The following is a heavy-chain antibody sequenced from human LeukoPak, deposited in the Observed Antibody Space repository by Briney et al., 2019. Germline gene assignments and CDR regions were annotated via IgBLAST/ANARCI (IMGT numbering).Heavy chain of an antibody. CDR1: GYTFTSYG. D-gene: IGHD3-22*01. V-gene: IGHV1-18*01. Sequence: GASVKVSCKASGYTFTSYGISWVRQAPGQGLEWMGWISAYNGNTNYAQKLQGKVTMTTDTSTSTAYMELRSLRSDDTAVYYCARDRPINYDSSGYYYEIDYWGQGTLVTVSS. CDR3: ARDRPINYDSSGYYYEIDY. CDR2: ISAYNGNT. J-gene: IGHJ4*02.